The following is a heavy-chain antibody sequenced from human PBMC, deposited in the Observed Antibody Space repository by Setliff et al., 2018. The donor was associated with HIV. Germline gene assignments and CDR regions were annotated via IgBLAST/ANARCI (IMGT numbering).Heavy chain of an antibody. CDR1: GFTLTEYS. J-gene: IGHJ6*03. CDR3: EREIRAGNYPPYSYYFYMDV. V-gene: IGHV3-21*01. D-gene: IGHD4-4*01. CDR2: ISGSSSYW. Sequence: GGSLRLSCAASGFTLTEYSMSWVRQTPGKGLEWVSSISGSSSYWKYADSVKGRFTISRDNAKNSLLLQMNSLRAEDTAVYHCEREIRAGNYPPYSYYFYMDVWGQGTLVTVSS.